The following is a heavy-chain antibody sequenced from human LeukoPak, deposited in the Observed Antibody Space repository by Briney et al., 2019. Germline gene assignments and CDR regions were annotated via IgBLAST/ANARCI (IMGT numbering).Heavy chain of an antibody. CDR3: ADIGGGGSNTR. CDR2: IRKKSDRYTT. D-gene: IGHD2-15*01. CDR1: GFTVSDHY. V-gene: IGHV3-72*01. J-gene: IGHJ1*01. Sequence: QPGGSLRLSCVASGFTVSDHYLDWVRQAPGKGLEGVGLIRKKSDRYTTEYAASVKGRFTISRDDSTNSVYLQMSSLKSEDTAVYYCADIGGGGSNTRWGEGTVVTVSS.